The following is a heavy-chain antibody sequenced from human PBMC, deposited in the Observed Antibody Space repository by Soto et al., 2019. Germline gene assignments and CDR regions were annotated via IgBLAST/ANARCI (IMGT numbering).Heavy chain of an antibody. Sequence: QVQLQESGPGLVKPSETLSLTCTVSGGSITSYYWSWIRQPPRKGLEWIGYIYFSGSANYNPSLKSRVTISVDTSKNQFSLKLSSVTAPDTAVYYCARRYSGYGDYWGQGTLVTVSS. J-gene: IGHJ4*02. CDR2: IYFSGSA. V-gene: IGHV4-59*08. CDR3: ARRYSGYGDY. CDR1: GGSITSYY. D-gene: IGHD5-12*01.